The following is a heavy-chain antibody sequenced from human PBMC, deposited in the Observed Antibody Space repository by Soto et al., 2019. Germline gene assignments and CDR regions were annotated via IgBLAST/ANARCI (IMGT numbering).Heavy chain of an antibody. D-gene: IGHD6-19*01. V-gene: IGHV4-39*01. J-gene: IGHJ4*02. CDR1: GASISSSSYY. CDR2: MYYSGST. CDR3: ATLKGIAVAGIHY. Sequence: QLQLQESGPGLVKPSETLSLKCTVSGASISSSSYYWGWIRQPPGKGLEYIGSMYYSGSTYYNPSLESRLTISLDMSKDEFSLKLSSVTAADTAVYYCATLKGIAVAGIHYWGQGTLVTVSS.